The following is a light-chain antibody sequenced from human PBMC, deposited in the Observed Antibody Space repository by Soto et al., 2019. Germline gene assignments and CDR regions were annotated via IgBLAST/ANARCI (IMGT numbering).Light chain of an antibody. CDR3: QQYGTSEII. CDR1: QSVSNDF. J-gene: IGKJ5*01. V-gene: IGKV3-20*01. CDR2: GAS. Sequence: EIVLTQSPGILSLSPGERATLSCRASQSVSNDFLAWYQQKPGQAPRLLIYGASTRATDVPDRFSGSGSGADFTLTISRLETEDFAVFYCQQYGTSEIIFGQGTRLEIK.